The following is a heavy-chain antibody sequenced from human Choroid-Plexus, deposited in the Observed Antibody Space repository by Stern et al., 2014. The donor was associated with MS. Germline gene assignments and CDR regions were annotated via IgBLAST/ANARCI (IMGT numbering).Heavy chain of an antibody. J-gene: IGHJ6*02. CDR3: ARGISSSRYTYGMDV. CDR1: GGSFSSDH. V-gene: IGHV4-59*01. D-gene: IGHD6-13*01. Sequence: QVQLQESGPGLVNPSEPPSLTRTVSGGSFSSDHWSWIRQPPGKGLEWSGYLYNSGNTKYNPSLKSRVTISIDTSKNQLSLKLSSVTAADTAVYFCARGISSSRYTYGMDVWGQGTTVTVSS. CDR2: LYNSGNT.